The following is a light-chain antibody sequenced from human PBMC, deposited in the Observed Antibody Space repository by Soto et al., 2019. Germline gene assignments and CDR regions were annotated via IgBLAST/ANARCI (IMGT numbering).Light chain of an antibody. CDR2: GNT. Sequence: QSVLTQPPSVSGAPGQRVTISCTRSSSNIESTSDVQWYQQLPGTAPKLLIHGNTNRPSGVPDRFSGSKSGTSASLAITGLQADDEADYYCQSYDDSLSVHYVFGTGTKVTVL. J-gene: IGLJ1*01. V-gene: IGLV1-40*01. CDR3: QSYDDSLSVHYV. CDR1: SSNIESTSD.